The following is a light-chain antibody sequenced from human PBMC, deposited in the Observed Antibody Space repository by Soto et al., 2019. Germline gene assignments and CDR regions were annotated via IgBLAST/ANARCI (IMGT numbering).Light chain of an antibody. Sequence: QAVVTQPRSVSGSPGQSVTISCTGTSSDIGAYNYVSWYQQHPGKVPKLMLYDVSKRPSGVPDRFSGSKSGNTASLTISGLQADDEADYYCCSYAGAYIYVFATGTKLTVL. CDR3: CSYAGAYIYV. V-gene: IGLV2-11*01. CDR1: SSDIGAYNY. CDR2: DVS. J-gene: IGLJ1*01.